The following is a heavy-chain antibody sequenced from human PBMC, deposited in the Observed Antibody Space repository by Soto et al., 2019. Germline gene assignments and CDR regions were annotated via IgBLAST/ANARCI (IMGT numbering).Heavy chain of an antibody. CDR1: GFTFSNAW. D-gene: IGHD3-22*01. CDR2: IKSKTDGGTT. J-gene: IGHJ6*02. V-gene: IGHV3-15*07. Sequence: EVQLVESGGGLVKPGGSLRLSCAASGFTFSNAWMNWVRQAPGKGLEWVGRIKSKTDGGTTDYAAPVKGRFTISRDDSKNTLYLQMNSLKTEDTAVYYCTTAYSSGYYYEYYYYYGMDVWGQGTTATVSS. CDR3: TTAYSSGYYYEYYYYYGMDV.